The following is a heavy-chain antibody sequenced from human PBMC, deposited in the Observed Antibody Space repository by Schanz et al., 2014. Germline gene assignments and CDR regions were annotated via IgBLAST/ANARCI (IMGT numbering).Heavy chain of an antibody. CDR3: AKVGPYSGSLGAFDI. J-gene: IGHJ3*02. D-gene: IGHD1-26*01. CDR2: IWFDGNNK. V-gene: IGHV3-33*06. CDR1: GFIFTSYS. Sequence: VQLVESGGGLVKSGGSLRLSCATSGFIFTSYSMHWVRQAPGKGLEWVAVIWFDGNNKYYADSVKGRFTISRDNSKNTLYLQMNSLRAEDSAVYYCAKVGPYSGSLGAFDIWGQGTMVTVSS.